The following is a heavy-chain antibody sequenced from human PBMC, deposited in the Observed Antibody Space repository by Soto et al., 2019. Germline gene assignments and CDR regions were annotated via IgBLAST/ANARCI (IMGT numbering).Heavy chain of an antibody. J-gene: IGHJ6*02. Sequence: EVQLVESGGGLIQPGGSLRLSCAVSGFTVSSNYMSWVRQAAGKGLEWVSIIYAGGLTYYADSVKGRFIISRDTSNNTLYLQMNSLRAEDTAVYYCATTERTPVLYYYGMDVLGQGTTVTVSS. CDR2: IYAGGLT. D-gene: IGHD2-15*01. CDR3: ATTERTPVLYYYGMDV. CDR1: GFTVSSNY. V-gene: IGHV3-53*01.